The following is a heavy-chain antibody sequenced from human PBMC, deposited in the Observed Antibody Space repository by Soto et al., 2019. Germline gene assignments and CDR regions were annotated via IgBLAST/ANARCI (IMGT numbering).Heavy chain of an antibody. CDR2: IYYSGST. CDR3: ARTRGFDWLLAFDP. CDR1: GGSISSYY. J-gene: IGHJ5*02. D-gene: IGHD3-9*01. Sequence: SETLSLTCTVSGGSISSYYWSWIRQPPGKGLEWIGYIYYSGSTNYNPSLKSRVTISVDTSKNQFSLKLSSVTAADTAVYYCARTRGFDWLLAFDPWGQGTLVTVSS. V-gene: IGHV4-59*01.